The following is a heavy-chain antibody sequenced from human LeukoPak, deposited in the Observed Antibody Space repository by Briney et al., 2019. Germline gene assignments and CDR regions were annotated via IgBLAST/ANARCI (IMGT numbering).Heavy chain of an antibody. Sequence: GGSLRLSCAASGFPFSTYSMNWVRQTPGKGLEWVSSISSSSNYIYYADSVKGRFTISRDNAKNSLYLQMNSLRAEDTAVYYCAKSMDILTGYLWSLDYWGQGTLVTVSS. V-gene: IGHV3-21*01. CDR1: GFPFSTYS. CDR3: AKSMDILTGYLWSLDY. D-gene: IGHD3-9*01. CDR2: ISSSSNYI. J-gene: IGHJ4*02.